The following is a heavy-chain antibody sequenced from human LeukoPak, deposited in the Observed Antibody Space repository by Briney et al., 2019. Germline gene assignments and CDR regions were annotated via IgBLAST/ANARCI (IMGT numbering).Heavy chain of an antibody. J-gene: IGHJ4*02. V-gene: IGHV4-59*01. Sequence: SETLSLTCTVSGGSISSYYWSWIRQPPAKGLEWIGYIYYSGSTNYNPSLKSRVTISVDTSKNQFSLKLSSVTAADTAVYYCARVAGYSGYDFDYWGQGTLVTVSS. CDR3: ARVAGYSGYDFDY. CDR2: IYYSGST. D-gene: IGHD5-12*01. CDR1: GGSISSYY.